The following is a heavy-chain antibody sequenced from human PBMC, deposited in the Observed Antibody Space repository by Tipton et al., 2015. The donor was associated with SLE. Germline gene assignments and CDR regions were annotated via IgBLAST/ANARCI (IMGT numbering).Heavy chain of an antibody. CDR2: VYYSGMT. J-gene: IGHJ5*02. CDR3: ARHRPDVLRFLEWVSLDP. V-gene: IGHV4-39*01. D-gene: IGHD3-3*01. CDR1: GGSIITGTHY. Sequence: TLSLTCTVSGGSIITGTHYWVWIRQPPGKGLEWIGSVYYSGMTDYNPSLESRVTISVDTSNNQFSLKVRSMSVADTAVYFCARHRPDVLRFLEWVSLDPWGQGTLVTVSS.